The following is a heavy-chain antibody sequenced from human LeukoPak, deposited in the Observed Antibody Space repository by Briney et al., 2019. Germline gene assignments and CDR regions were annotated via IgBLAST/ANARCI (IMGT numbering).Heavy chain of an antibody. Sequence: PGGSLRLSCAASGFTFTSHAMTWVRQAPGKGLEWASAIGRSGGRSYYADSVKGRFTISRDNSKNTLYLQMNSLRAEDTAVYFCAMGTYCGGDCFWELGYWGQGTLVTVSS. CDR2: IGRSGGRS. D-gene: IGHD2-21*02. J-gene: IGHJ4*02. V-gene: IGHV3-23*01. CDR1: GFTFTSHA. CDR3: AMGTYCGGDCFWELGY.